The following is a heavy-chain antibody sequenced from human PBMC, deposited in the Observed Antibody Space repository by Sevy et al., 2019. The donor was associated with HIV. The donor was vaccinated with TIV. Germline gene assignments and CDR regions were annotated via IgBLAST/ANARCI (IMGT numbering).Heavy chain of an antibody. CDR1: GFTDSDAW. Sequence: GGSLRLSCGASGFTDSDAWMSWVRQAPGKGLEWVGRIKSKSDGGTTDYVAPVKGRFTISRDDSKNTLYLQMSSLKTEDTAVYYCTTAPGVTIFGVVKDYWGQGTLVTVSS. CDR3: TTAPGVTIFGVVKDY. D-gene: IGHD3-3*01. CDR2: IKSKSDGGTT. J-gene: IGHJ4*02. V-gene: IGHV3-15*01.